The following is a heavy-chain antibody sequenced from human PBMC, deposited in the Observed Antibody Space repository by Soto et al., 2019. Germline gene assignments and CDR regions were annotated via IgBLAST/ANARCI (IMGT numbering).Heavy chain of an antibody. CDR3: ARQIYDSDTGPNFQYYFDS. D-gene: IGHD3-22*01. CDR2: IDPSDSQT. J-gene: IGHJ4*02. CDR1: GYSFAGYW. Sequence: PVKSLKISCKGSGYSFAGYWITWVRQKPGKGLDWMGRIDPSDSQTYYSPSVRGHVTISVTKSITTVFLQWSSLRASDTAMYYCARQIYDSDTGPNFQYYFDSWGQGTPVTVSS. V-gene: IGHV5-10-1*01.